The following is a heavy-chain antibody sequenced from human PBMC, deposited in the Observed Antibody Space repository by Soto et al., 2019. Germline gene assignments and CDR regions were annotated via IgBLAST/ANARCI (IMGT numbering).Heavy chain of an antibody. CDR2: LDGAGGST. CDR3: TAPRDEYGSGVSWFTYGMDI. D-gene: IGHD3-10*01. CDR1: GFTFSDYA. V-gene: IGHV3-23*01. Sequence: GGSLRLSCLASGFTFSDYAMTWVRHVPGRGLEWVASLDGAGGSTYYADSVRGRFTISRDNSQNTLFMQMKRLTVDDTAIYYCTAPRDEYGSGVSWFTYGMDIWGQGTTVTVSS. J-gene: IGHJ6*02.